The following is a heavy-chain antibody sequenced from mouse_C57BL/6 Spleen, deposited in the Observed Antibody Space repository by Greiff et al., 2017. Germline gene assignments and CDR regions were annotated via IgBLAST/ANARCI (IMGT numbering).Heavy chain of an antibody. CDR3: ARNDDGYYSPYYFDY. D-gene: IGHD2-3*01. Sequence: VQGVESGPGLVQPSQSLSITCTVSGFSLTSYGVHWVRQSPGKGLEWLGVIWSGGSTDYNAAFISRLSISKDNSKSQVFFKMNSLQADDTAIYYCARNDDGYYSPYYFDYWGQGTTLTVSS. V-gene: IGHV2-2*01. CDR1: GFSLTSYG. J-gene: IGHJ2*01. CDR2: IWSGGST.